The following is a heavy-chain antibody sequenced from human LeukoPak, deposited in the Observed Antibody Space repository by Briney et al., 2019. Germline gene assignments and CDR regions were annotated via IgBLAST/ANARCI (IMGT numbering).Heavy chain of an antibody. CDR2: ISGSGGST. Sequence: GGSLRLSCAASRFTFSSYAMSWVRQAPGKGLEWVSAISGSGGSTYYADSVKGRFTISRDNSKNTLYLQMNSLRAEDTAVYYCAKVRAIVATMSPWFDYWGQGPLVTVSS. CDR3: AKVRAIVATMSPWFDY. J-gene: IGHJ4*02. V-gene: IGHV3-23*01. D-gene: IGHD5-12*01. CDR1: RFTFSSYA.